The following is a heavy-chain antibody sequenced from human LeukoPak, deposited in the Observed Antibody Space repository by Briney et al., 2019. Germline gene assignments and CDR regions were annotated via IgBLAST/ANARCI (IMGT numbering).Heavy chain of an antibody. CDR3: ARVRGNRGKYFDY. D-gene: IGHD3-16*01. V-gene: IGHV4-34*01. Sequence: SETLSLTCAVYGGSFSGYYWGWIRQPPGKGLEWIGEINHSGSTNYNPSLKSRVTISVDTSKNQFSLKLSSATAADTAVYYCARVRGNRGKYFDYWGQGTLVTVSS. J-gene: IGHJ4*02. CDR1: GGSFSGYY. CDR2: INHSGST.